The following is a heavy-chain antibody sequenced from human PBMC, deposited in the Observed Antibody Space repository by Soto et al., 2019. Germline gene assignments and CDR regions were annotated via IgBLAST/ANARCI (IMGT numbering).Heavy chain of an antibody. CDR2: ISYDGSNK. D-gene: IGHD4-4*01. CDR3: AKNRDGYSEWYFDY. J-gene: IGHJ4*02. Sequence: PGGSLRLSCAASGFTFSSYGMHWVRQAPGKGLEWVAVISYDGSNKYYADSVKGRFTISRDNSKNTLYLQMNSLRAEDTAVYYCAKNRDGYSEWYFDYWGQGTLVTVSS. V-gene: IGHV3-30*18. CDR1: GFTFSSYG.